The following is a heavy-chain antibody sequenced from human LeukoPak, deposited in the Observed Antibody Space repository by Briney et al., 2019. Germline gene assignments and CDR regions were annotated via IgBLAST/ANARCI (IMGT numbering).Heavy chain of an antibody. J-gene: IGHJ6*03. V-gene: IGHV4-4*07. Sequence: SETLSLTCSVSGGSISSYYWSWIRQPAGKGREWIGRIYTTGNTDYNPSLKSRVTMSVDTSKNQFSLNLSSVTAADTAVYYCARDHAAAFDYYYYYYMDVWGKGTTVTVSS. CDR1: GGSISSYY. D-gene: IGHD6-13*01. CDR3: ARDHAAAFDYYYYYYMDV. CDR2: IYTTGNT.